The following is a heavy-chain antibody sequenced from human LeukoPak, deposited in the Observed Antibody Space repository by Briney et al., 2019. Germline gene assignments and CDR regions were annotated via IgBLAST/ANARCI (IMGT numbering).Heavy chain of an antibody. CDR2: IYPGDSDT. Sequence: GESLQISCEGAGSIFTSYWIGWGRPLPGKGLGWMGIIYPGDSDTRDSPSWQGQVTISANKSISTAYLQWSSLKASDTAMYYCARTTYGSGSYYPNSFDYWGQGTLVTVSS. D-gene: IGHD3-10*01. J-gene: IGHJ4*02. CDR3: ARTTYGSGSYYPNSFDY. CDR1: GSIFTSYW. V-gene: IGHV5-51*01.